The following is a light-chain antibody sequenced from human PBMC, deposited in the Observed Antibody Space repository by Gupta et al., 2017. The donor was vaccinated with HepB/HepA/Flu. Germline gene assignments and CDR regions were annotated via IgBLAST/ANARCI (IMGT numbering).Light chain of an antibody. CDR2: DAY. J-gene: IGKJ5*01. Sequence: EVVLTQSPATLSGSPGERVTLSCTASESISTKLAWYQQRPGQAPRLLIFDAYKRAVGVPGRFSGDGSGTDFSLTVDSLQSEDFAMYYCQQYGNWPPITFGQGTRVDIK. CDR1: ESISTK. V-gene: IGKV3-15*01. CDR3: QQYGNWPPIT.